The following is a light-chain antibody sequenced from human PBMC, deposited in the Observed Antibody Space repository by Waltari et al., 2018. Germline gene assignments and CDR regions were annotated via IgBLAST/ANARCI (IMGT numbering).Light chain of an antibody. J-gene: IGKJ5*01. CDR2: AAS. V-gene: IGKV1-39*01. CDR1: QGISSN. Sequence: DIQMTQPLSSLSASVGDRVTITPRASQGISSNLNWYQQKPGKAPKLLIYAASSLQSGVPSRFSGSGSGTDFTLTISSLQPEDFATYYCQQSYSTPITFGQGTRLEIK. CDR3: QQSYSTPIT.